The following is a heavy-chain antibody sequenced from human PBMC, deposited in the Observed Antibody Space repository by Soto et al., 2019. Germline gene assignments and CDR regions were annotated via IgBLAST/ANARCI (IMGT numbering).Heavy chain of an antibody. CDR2: ISSSGSPI. Sequence: GGSLRLSCAASGFSFSGYGMSWVRQAPGKGLEWISYISSSGSPIYYADSLKGRFTISRDNAKNSLYLQMNSLRAEDTAVYYCATTVTTVDYWGQGTLVTVSS. D-gene: IGHD4-17*01. J-gene: IGHJ4*02. V-gene: IGHV3-48*03. CDR1: GFSFSGYG. CDR3: ATTVTTVDY.